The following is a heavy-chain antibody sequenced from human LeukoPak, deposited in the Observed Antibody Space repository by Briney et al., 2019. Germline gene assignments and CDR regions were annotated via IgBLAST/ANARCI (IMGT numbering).Heavy chain of an antibody. Sequence: GGSLRLSCAASGFNVGSYDMNWVRQPPGKGLEWVSYISGSSSAIYYADSVKGRFTISRDNAKNSLYLQMNRLRDEDTAVYYCARRFGSWGQGTLVTVSS. V-gene: IGHV3-48*02. CDR1: GFNVGSYD. CDR3: ARRFGS. CDR2: ISGSSSAI. J-gene: IGHJ4*02.